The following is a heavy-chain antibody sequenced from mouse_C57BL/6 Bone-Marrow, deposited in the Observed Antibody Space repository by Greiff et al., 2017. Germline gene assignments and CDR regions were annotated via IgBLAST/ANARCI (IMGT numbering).Heavy chain of an antibody. CDR3: ARATAMIRGYFDV. CDR2: INPNNGGT. V-gene: IGHV1-18*01. Sequence: EVQLQQSGPELVKPGASVKIPCKASGYTFTDYNMDWVKQSHGKSLEWIGDINPNNGGTIYNQKFKGKATLTVDKSSSTAYMELRSLTSEDTAVYYCARATAMIRGYFDVWGTGTTVTVSS. D-gene: IGHD2-4*01. J-gene: IGHJ1*03. CDR1: GYTFTDYN.